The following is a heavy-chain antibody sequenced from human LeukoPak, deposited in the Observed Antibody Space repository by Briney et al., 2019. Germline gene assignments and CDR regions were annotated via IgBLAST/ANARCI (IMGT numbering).Heavy chain of an antibody. CDR1: GYSINSGYY. CDR2: IYHSGST. J-gene: IGHJ3*02. CDR3: ARGGVVAAPGGAFDI. V-gene: IGHV4-38-2*02. D-gene: IGHD2-15*01. Sequence: SETLSLTCSVSGYSINSGYYWGWIRQPPGKGLDWIGSIYHSGSTYYNPSLKSRVTISVDTSKNQFSLKLNSVTAADTAVYYCARGGVVAAPGGAFDIWGQGTMVTVSS.